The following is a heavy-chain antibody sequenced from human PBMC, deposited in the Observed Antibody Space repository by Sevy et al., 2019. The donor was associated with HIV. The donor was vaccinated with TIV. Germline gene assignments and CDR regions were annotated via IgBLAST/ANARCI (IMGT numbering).Heavy chain of an antibody. Sequence: GGSLRLSCAASGFTFSTYWMSWVRQAPGKGLEWVANIKKDGSEKYYVDSVKGRFTISRDNAKSSLYLQMKSLRAEDTAVYYCAKEGPGYNYDSSGYFPSWGQGTLVTVSS. CDR1: GFTFSTYW. D-gene: IGHD3-22*01. V-gene: IGHV3-7*03. CDR2: IKKDGSEK. J-gene: IGHJ4*02. CDR3: AKEGPGYNYDSSGYFPS.